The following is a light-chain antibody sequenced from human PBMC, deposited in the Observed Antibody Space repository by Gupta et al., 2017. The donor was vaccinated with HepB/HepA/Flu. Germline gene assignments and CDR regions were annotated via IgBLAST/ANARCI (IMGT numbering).Light chain of an antibody. J-gene: IGLJ1*01. V-gene: IGLV2-11*01. CDR2: DVS. CDR1: SSDVGGYNY. Sequence: SALTQPRSVSGSPGQSVTISCTGTSSDVGGYNYVSWYQQHPGKAPKLMIYDVSKRPAGVPDRFSGSKSGNTASLTISGLKAEDEADYYCCSYAGSDTYVFGTGTKVTVL. CDR3: CSYAGSDTYV.